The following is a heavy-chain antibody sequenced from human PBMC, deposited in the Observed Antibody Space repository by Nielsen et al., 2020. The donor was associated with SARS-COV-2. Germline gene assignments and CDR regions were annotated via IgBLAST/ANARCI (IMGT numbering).Heavy chain of an antibody. CDR3: ARVDGYNFDY. D-gene: IGHD5-24*01. Sequence: RQAPGKGLEWIGYIYYSGSTNYNPSLKSRVTISVDTSKNQFSLKLSSVTAADTAVYYCARVDGYNFDYWGQGTLVTVSS. V-gene: IGHV4-59*01. J-gene: IGHJ4*02. CDR2: IYYSGST.